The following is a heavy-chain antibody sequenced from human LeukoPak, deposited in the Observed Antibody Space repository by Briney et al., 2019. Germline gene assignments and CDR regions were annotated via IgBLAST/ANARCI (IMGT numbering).Heavy chain of an antibody. Sequence: GGSLTLSCAASGFTFSNYVMHWVRQAPGKELEGVAFIRSDRSNTYYADSVKGRFTISRDNSKNTLSLQKNSLRAEDTAVYYCAKDLLASIRGFFDYWGQGTLVSVSS. V-gene: IGHV3-30*02. J-gene: IGHJ4*02. CDR1: GFTFSNYV. D-gene: IGHD3-10*01. CDR3: AKDLLASIRGFFDY. CDR2: IRSDRSNT.